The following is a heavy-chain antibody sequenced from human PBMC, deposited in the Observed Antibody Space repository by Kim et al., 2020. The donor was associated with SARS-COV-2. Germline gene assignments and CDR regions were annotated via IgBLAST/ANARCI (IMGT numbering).Heavy chain of an antibody. D-gene: IGHD6-13*01. CDR2: INPSGGST. V-gene: IGHV1-46*01. CDR1: GYTFTSYH. Sequence: ASVKVSCKASGYTFTSYHMHWVRQAPGQGLEWMAIINPSGGSTSYTYRVQGRVTVTSDTSTSTVYMELSSLRSEDTAVYYCARGGSSTFSYSYFESWGQG. CDR3: ARGGSSTFSYSYFES. J-gene: IGHJ4*02.